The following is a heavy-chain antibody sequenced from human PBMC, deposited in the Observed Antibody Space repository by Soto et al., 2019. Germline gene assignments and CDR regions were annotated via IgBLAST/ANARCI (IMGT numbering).Heavy chain of an antibody. D-gene: IGHD3-3*01. CDR2: IIPIFGTA. Sequence: GASVKVSCKASGGTFSSYAISWVRQAPGQGLEWMGGIIPIFGTANYAQKFQGRVTITADESTSTAYMELSSLRSEDTAVYYCARVHYDFWSGYYEWFDPWGQGTMVTVYS. CDR1: GGTFSSYA. J-gene: IGHJ5*02. CDR3: ARVHYDFWSGYYEWFDP. V-gene: IGHV1-69*13.